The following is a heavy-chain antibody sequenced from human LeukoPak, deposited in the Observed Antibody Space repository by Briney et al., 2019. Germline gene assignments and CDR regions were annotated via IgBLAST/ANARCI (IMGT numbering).Heavy chain of an antibody. Sequence: GGSLRLSCAASGFTFSSYAMSWVRQAPGKGLEWVSGISGSDGGTYYADSVRGRFTISRDKSKNTLYLQMNSLRAEDTAVYYCAKDALVSVAGLFDYWGQEPWSPSPQ. CDR3: AKDALVSVAGLFDY. CDR2: ISGSDGGT. CDR1: GFTFSSYA. J-gene: IGHJ4*01. D-gene: IGHD6-19*01. V-gene: IGHV3-23*01.